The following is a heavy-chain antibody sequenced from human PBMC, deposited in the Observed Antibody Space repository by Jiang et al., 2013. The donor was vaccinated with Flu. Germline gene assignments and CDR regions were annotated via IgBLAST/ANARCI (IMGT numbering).Heavy chain of an antibody. V-gene: IGHV4-31*03. Sequence: GLVKPSQTLSLTCTVSGGSISSGGYYWSWIRQHPGKGLEWIGYIYYSGSTYYNPSLKSRVTISVDTSKNQFSLKLSSVTAADTAVYYCARDLRVGYCSSTSCYTRLGYFDYWGQGTLVTVSS. CDR3: ARDLRVGYCSSTSCYTRLGYFDY. CDR2: IYYSGST. D-gene: IGHD2-2*02. CDR1: GGSISSGGYY. J-gene: IGHJ4*02.